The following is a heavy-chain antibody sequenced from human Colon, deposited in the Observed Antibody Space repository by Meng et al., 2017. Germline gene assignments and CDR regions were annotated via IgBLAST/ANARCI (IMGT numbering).Heavy chain of an antibody. CDR2: INPNSGGT. V-gene: IGHV1-2*06. Sequence: ASVKVSCKASGYTFTGYYMHWVLQAPGQGLEWMGRINPNSGGTHYAQKFQGRVTMTRDTSIRTAYMELSRLRSDDTAVYYCARGGGRDGYKSALDYWGQGTLVTVSS. J-gene: IGHJ4*02. D-gene: IGHD5-24*01. CDR1: GYTFTGYY. CDR3: ARGGGRDGYKSALDY.